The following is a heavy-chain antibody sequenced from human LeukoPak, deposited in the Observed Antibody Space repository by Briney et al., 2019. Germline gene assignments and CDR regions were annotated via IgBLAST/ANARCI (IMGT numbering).Heavy chain of an antibody. V-gene: IGHV4-39*01. CDR3: ASFYCSGGSCYQYFSYYYMDV. CDR2: IYYSGST. CDR1: GGSISSRSYY. D-gene: IGHD2-15*01. J-gene: IGHJ6*03. Sequence: PSETLSLTCTVSGGSISSRSYYWGWIRQPPGKGLEWIGSIYYSGSTYYNPSPQSRVTISVDTSKNQSSLKLNSVTAADTAVYYCASFYCSGGSCYQYFSYYYMDVWGKGTTVTISS.